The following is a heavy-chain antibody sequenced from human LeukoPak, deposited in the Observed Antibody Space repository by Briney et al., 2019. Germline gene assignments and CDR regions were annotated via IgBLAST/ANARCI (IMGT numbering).Heavy chain of an antibody. D-gene: IGHD2-2*01. Sequence: GGSLRLSCAASGFTFSSYGMHWVRQAPGKGLEWVAVISYDGSNKYYADSVKGRFTISRDNSKNTLYLQMNSLRTEDTAVYYCAKDGRSTERGGGAFDIWGQGTMVTVSS. J-gene: IGHJ3*02. CDR1: GFTFSSYG. CDR2: ISYDGSNK. CDR3: AKDGRSTERGGGAFDI. V-gene: IGHV3-30*18.